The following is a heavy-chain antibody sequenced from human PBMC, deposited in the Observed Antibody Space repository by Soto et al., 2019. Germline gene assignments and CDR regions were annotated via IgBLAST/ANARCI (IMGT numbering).Heavy chain of an antibody. Sequence: SETLSLTCTVSGGSISSGDYYWSWIRQHPGKGLEWIGYIYYSGSTYYNPSLKSRVAISVDTSKNQVSLKLSSVTAADTAVYYCARTRYIGKYYYDSSGYNFDYWGQGTLVTVSS. CDR1: GGSISSGDYY. V-gene: IGHV4-31*03. CDR3: ARTRYIGKYYYDSSGYNFDY. D-gene: IGHD3-22*01. J-gene: IGHJ4*02. CDR2: IYYSGST.